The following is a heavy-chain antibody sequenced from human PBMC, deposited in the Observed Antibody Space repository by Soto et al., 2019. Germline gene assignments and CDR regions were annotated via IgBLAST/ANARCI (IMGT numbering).Heavy chain of an antibody. V-gene: IGHV3-53*04. Sequence: EVQLVESGGGLVQPGGSLRLSCAASGIIVKSNYMNWVRQAPGKGLEWVSIIYSGGSTYYADSVKGRFTISRHDSKDTLYLQMSSLRSEDTATYYCARGVFGQHDSWGQGTLVIVSS. D-gene: IGHD2-21*01. CDR1: GIIVKSNY. J-gene: IGHJ5*01. CDR2: IYSGGST. CDR3: ARGVFGQHDS.